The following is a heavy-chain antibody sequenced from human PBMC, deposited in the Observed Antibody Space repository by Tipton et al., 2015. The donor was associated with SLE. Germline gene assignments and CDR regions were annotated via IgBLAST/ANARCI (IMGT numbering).Heavy chain of an antibody. V-gene: IGHV4-59*11. CDR1: DASISGHY. D-gene: IGHD5-24*01. CDR2: IHYTGST. CDR3: VRLELPATKADY. Sequence: TLSLTCTVSDASISGHYWRWIRQPHGKGLEWIGYIHYTGSTFYNPSLKSRVTMSVDTSKNQFSLRLTSVTAADTAVYYCVRLELPATKADYWGPGTLVTVSS. J-gene: IGHJ4*02.